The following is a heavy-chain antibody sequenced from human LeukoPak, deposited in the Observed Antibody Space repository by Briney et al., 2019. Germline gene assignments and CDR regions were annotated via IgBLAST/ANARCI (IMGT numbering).Heavy chain of an antibody. D-gene: IGHD6-13*01. J-gene: IGHJ4*02. CDR3: ARRGAAGTYYFDY. Sequence: GGSLRLSCAASGFTFSSYVMSWVRQAPGKGLEWVSAISGSGGGTYYADSVKGRFTISRDNSKNTLYLQSNSLRAEDTAVYYCARRGAAGTYYFDYWGQGALVTVSS. CDR2: ISGSGGGT. CDR1: GFTFSSYV. V-gene: IGHV3-23*01.